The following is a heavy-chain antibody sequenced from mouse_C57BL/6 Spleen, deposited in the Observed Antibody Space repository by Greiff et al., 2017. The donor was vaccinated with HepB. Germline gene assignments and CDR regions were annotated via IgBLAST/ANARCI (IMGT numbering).Heavy chain of an antibody. V-gene: IGHV1-42*01. Sequence: EVKLQQSGPELVKPGASVKISCKASGYSFTGYYMNWVKQSPEKSLEWIGEINPSTGGTTYNQKFKAKATLTVDKSSSTAYMQLKSLTSEDSAVYYCARRGNYGSSLYYAMDYWGQGTSVTVSS. CDR1: GYSFTGYY. D-gene: IGHD1-1*01. J-gene: IGHJ4*01. CDR2: INPSTGGT. CDR3: ARRGNYGSSLYYAMDY.